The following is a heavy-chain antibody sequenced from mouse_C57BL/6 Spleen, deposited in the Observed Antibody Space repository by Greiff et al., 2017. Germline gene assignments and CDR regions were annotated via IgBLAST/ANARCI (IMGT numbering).Heavy chain of an antibody. CDR3: ARGDYGFAY. Sequence: QVQLKQPGAELVKPGASVMLSCKASGYTFTSYWMHWVKQRPGQGLEWIGMIHPNSGSTNYNEKFKSKATLTVDKSSSTAYMQLSSLTSEDSAVYYCARGDYGFAYWGQGTLVTVSA. CDR2: IHPNSGST. J-gene: IGHJ3*01. V-gene: IGHV1-64*01. D-gene: IGHD1-1*01. CDR1: GYTFTSYW.